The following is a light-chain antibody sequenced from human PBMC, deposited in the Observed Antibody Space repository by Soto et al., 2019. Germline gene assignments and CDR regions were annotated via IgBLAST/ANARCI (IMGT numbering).Light chain of an antibody. V-gene: IGKV3D-15*01. CDR1: QSVSSY. Sequence: EIVLTQSPVTLSLSPGKRATLSCRASQSVSSYLAWYQQKPGQAPRLLIYGASTRATGIPDRFSGSGSGTEFTLTISSLQPDDFATYYCQQYHTWTFGQGTKVDIK. J-gene: IGKJ1*01. CDR2: GAS. CDR3: QQYHTWT.